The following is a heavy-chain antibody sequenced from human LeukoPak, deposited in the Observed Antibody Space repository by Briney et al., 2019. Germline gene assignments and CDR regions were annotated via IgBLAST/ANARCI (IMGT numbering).Heavy chain of an antibody. Sequence: SQTLSLTCAISGDSVSSNSAAWNWIRQSPSRGLEWLGRTYYRSKWYNDYAVSVKSRITINPDTSKNQFSLQLNSVTPEDTAVYCCARADYYDSSGYYWTGYYFDYWGREPWSPSP. V-gene: IGHV6-1*01. CDR3: ARADYYDSSGYYWTGYYFDY. J-gene: IGHJ4*02. D-gene: IGHD3-22*01. CDR1: GDSVSSNSAA. CDR2: TYYRSKWYN.